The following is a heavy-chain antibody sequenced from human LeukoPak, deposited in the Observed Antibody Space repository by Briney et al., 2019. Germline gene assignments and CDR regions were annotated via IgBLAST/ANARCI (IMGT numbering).Heavy chain of an antibody. Sequence: ASVTVSCKGSGYTFTSYGISWLRQAPGQGHEWMGWLSASNGNTNYAQKLQGRVTMTTDTSTSTVYMELRSLRSDDTAVYYCARPSMTSYYFDYWVQGTLVTVSS. J-gene: IGHJ4*02. CDR3: ARPSMTSYYFDY. V-gene: IGHV1-18*01. CDR2: LSASNGNT. CDR1: GYTFTSYG. D-gene: IGHD1-26*01.